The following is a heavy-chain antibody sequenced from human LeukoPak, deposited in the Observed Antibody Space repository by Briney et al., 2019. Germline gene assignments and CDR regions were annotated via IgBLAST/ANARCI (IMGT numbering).Heavy chain of an antibody. CDR2: ISWNSGSI. J-gene: IGHJ3*02. CDR3: ARVFGSGYSGHYAFDI. D-gene: IGHD3-22*01. V-gene: IGHV3-9*01. Sequence: QPGGSLRLSCAASGFTFDDYAMHWVRQAPGKGLEWVSGISWNSGSIGYADSVKGRFTISRDNAKNSLYLQMNSLRAEDTALYYCARVFGSGYSGHYAFDIWGQGTMVTVSS. CDR1: GFTFDDYA.